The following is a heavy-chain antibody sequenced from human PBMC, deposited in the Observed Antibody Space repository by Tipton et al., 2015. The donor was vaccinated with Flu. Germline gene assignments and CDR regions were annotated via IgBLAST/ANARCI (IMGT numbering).Heavy chain of an antibody. Sequence: TLSLTCTVSGGSISSYYWSWIRQPPGKGLEWIGYIYYSGSTNYNPSLKSRVTISVDTSKNQFSLKLSSVTAADTAVYYCARAEGDYYYMDVWGKGTTVTVSS. V-gene: IGHV4-59*01. CDR1: GGSISSYY. D-gene: IGHD3-16*01. CDR2: IYYSGST. J-gene: IGHJ6*03. CDR3: ARAEGDYYYMDV.